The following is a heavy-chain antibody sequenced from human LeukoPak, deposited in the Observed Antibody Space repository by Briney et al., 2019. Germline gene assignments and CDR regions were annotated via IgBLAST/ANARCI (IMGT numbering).Heavy chain of an antibody. J-gene: IGHJ4*02. CDR3: TTDTSPYDYVWGSPVDY. CDR2: IKSKTDGGTT. Sequence: GGSLRLSCAASGFTFSNAWMSWVRQAPGKGLEWVGRIKSKTDGGTTDYAAPVKGRFTISRDDSKNTLYLQMNSLKTEDTAVYYCTTDTSPYDYVWGSPVDYWGQGTLVTVSS. D-gene: IGHD3-16*01. CDR1: GFTFSNAW. V-gene: IGHV3-15*01.